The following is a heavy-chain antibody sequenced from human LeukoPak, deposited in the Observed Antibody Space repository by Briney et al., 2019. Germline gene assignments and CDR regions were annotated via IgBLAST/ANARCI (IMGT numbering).Heavy chain of an antibody. V-gene: IGHV3-23*01. CDR3: AKEYYYYDSSGYTGTFDP. CDR1: GFTFSSYA. Sequence: GGSLRLSCAASGFTFSSYAMSWVRQAPGKGLEWVSAISDSGGSTYYADSVKGRFTISRDNSKNTLYLQMNSLRAEDTAVYYCAKEYYYYDSSGYTGTFDPWGQGTLVTVSS. D-gene: IGHD3-22*01. CDR2: ISDSGGST. J-gene: IGHJ5*02.